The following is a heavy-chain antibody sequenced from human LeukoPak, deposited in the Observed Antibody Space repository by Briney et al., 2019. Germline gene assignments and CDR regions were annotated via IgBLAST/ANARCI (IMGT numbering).Heavy chain of an antibody. CDR2: ISAYSGNT. CDR1: GYTSTSFG. D-gene: IGHD2/OR15-2a*01. V-gene: IGHV1-18*01. Sequence: ASVKVSCKPSGYTSTSFGISWVRQAPGQGREWMGWISAYSGNTNYAQNFQGRVTMTTDTSTRTAYMELRSLRSDDTAVYFCVRGGGPRVIVSVDLDYWGQGALVTVSS. J-gene: IGHJ4*02. CDR3: VRGGGPRVIVSVDLDY.